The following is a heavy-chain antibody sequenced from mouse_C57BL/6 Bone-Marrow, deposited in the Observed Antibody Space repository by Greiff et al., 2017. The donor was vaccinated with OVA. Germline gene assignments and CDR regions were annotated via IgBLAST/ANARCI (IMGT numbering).Heavy chain of an antibody. CDR2: IRLKSDNYAT. CDR1: GFTFSNYW. J-gene: IGHJ3*01. CDR3: TGPYYYGSSYVDFAY. D-gene: IGHD1-1*01. V-gene: IGHV6-3*01. Sequence: DVHLVESGGGLVQPGGSMKLSCVASGFTFSNYWMNWVRQSPEKGLEWVAQIRLKSDNYATHYAESVKGRFTISRDDSKSSVYLQMNNLRAEDTGIYYCTGPYYYGSSYVDFAYWGQGTLVTVSA.